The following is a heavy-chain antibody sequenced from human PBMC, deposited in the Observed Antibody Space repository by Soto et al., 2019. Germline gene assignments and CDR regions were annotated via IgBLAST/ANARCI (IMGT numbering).Heavy chain of an antibody. CDR2: INAGNGNT. J-gene: IGHJ4*02. V-gene: IGHV1-3*01. CDR1: GYTFTSYA. CDR3: ARGTGGYAGPGHY. Sequence: QVQLVQSGAEVKKPGASVKVSCKASGYTFTSYAMHWVRQAPGQRLEWMGWINAGNGNTKYSQKFQGRVTITRDTSASTAYMELSSLRSEDTAVYYCARGTGGYAGPGHYCVQRTQVTVSS. D-gene: IGHD5-12*01.